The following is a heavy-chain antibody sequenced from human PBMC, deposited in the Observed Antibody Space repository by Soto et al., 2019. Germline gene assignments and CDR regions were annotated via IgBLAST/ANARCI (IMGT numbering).Heavy chain of an antibody. CDR3: ARGLRTGPYGGNTLFDY. Sequence: TGGSLRLSCAASGFTFSSHDMHWVRQAPGKGLEWVAVIWSDGSNKFYADSVKDRFTISRDNSKNTLYLQMNSLRAEDTAVYYCARGLRTGPYGGNTLFDYWGQGTLVTVSS. CDR2: IWSDGSNK. J-gene: IGHJ4*02. D-gene: IGHD2-15*01. V-gene: IGHV3-33*01. CDR1: GFTFSSHD.